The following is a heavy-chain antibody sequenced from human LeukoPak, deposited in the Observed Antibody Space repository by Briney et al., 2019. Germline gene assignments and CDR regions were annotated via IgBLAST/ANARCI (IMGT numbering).Heavy chain of an antibody. CDR2: INPNSGGT. CDR1: GYTFTGYY. D-gene: IGHD2-2*01. J-gene: IGHJ5*02. Sequence: GASVKVSCKASGYTFTGYYMHWVRQAPGQGLEWMGRINPNSGGTNYAQKFQGRVTMTRDTSISTAYMELSRLRSDDTAVYYCARDLVVVPAVSNWFDPWGQGTLVTVSS. V-gene: IGHV1-2*06. CDR3: ARDLVVVPAVSNWFDP.